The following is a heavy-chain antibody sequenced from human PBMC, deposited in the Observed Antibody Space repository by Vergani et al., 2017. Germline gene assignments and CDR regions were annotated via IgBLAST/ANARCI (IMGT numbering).Heavy chain of an antibody. CDR1: GFTVSSNY. CDR3: AREFRIAARNYYYYYMDV. Sequence: EVQLVESGGGLIQPGGSLRLSCAASGFTVSSNYMSWVRQAPGKGLEWVSVIYSGGSTYYADSVKGRFTISRDNSKNTLYLQMNSLRAEDTAVYYCAREFRIAARNYYYYYMDVGGKGTTVTVSS. D-gene: IGHD6-6*01. CDR2: IYSGGST. J-gene: IGHJ6*03. V-gene: IGHV3-53*01.